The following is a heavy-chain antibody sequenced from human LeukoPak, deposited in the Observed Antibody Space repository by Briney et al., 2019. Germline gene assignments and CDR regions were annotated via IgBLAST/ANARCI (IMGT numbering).Heavy chain of an antibody. J-gene: IGHJ4*02. CDR2: ISWNSGSI. D-gene: IGHD2-2*01. CDR1: GFTFDDYA. V-gene: IGHV3-9*01. CDR3: ARPPRDSSTSCFDY. Sequence: PGGSLRLSCAASGFTFDDYAMHWVRQAPGKGLEWVSGISWNSGSIGYADSVKGRFTISRDNAKNSLYLQMNSLRAEDTAVYYCARPPRDSSTSCFDYWGQGTLVTVSS.